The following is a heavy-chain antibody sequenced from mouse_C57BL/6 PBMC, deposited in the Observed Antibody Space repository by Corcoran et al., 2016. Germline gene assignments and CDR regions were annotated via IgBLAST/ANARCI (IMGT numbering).Heavy chain of an antibody. D-gene: IGHD2-4*01. CDR2: IYPNNGGN. Sequence: EVQLQQSGPELVKPGASVKMSCKASGYTFTDYYMHWVKQSHGKSLEWIGYIYPNNGGNGYNQKFKGKATLTVDKSSSTAYMELRSLTSEDSAFYYCARERDYEGYYAMDYWGQGTSVTVSS. J-gene: IGHJ4*01. CDR1: GYTFTDYY. V-gene: IGHV1-34*01. CDR3: ARERDYEGYYAMDY.